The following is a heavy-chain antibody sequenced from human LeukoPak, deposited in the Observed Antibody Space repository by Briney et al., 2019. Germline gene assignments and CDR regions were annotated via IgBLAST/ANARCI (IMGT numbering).Heavy chain of an antibody. V-gene: IGHV3-30*02. CDR1: GFTFRLFG. CDR2: IRFDGSNT. D-gene: IGHD3-22*01. J-gene: IGHJ3*02. CDR3: ARDRSQGSDSSGYYPDALNI. Sequence: GGSLRLSCVASGFTFRLFGMHWVRQAPGKGLEWVSFIRFDGSNTYHADSVKGRFTISRDNAKNSLYLQMNSLRAEDTAVYYCARDRSQGSDSSGYYPDALNIWGQGTMVTVSS.